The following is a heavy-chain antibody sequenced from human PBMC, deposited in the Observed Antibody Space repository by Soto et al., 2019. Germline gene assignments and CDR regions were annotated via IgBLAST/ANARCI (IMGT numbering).Heavy chain of an antibody. CDR2: ISYDGSNK. CDR3: XXXXXXXXXXXXXXXX. CDR1: GFTFSSYG. J-gene: IGHJ1*01. Sequence: QVQLVESGGGVVQPGRSLRLPCAASGFTFSSYGMHWVRQAPGKGLEWVAVISYDGSNKYYADSVKGRFTISRDNSXNXXXLQMXXLXXXXXXXXXCXXXXXXXXXXXXXXXXXGQGTLVTVSS. V-gene: IGHV3-30*03.